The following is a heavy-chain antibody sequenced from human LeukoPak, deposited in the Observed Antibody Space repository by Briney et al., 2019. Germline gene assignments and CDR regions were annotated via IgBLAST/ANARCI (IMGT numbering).Heavy chain of an antibody. CDR3: ATYRDYYGSGSSSDY. J-gene: IGHJ4*02. Sequence: GSSVKVSCKASGGTFSSYAISWVRQAPGQGLEWMGGIIPIFGTANYAQKFQGRVTITTGESTSTAYMELSSLRSEDTAVYYCATYRDYYGSGSSSDYWGQGTLVTVSS. V-gene: IGHV1-69*05. CDR2: IIPIFGTA. CDR1: GGTFSSYA. D-gene: IGHD3-10*01.